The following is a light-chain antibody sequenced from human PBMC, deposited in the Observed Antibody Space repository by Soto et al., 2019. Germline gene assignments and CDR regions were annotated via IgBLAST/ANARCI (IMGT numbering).Light chain of an antibody. CDR2: AAS. CDR3: QQFNSYTIT. V-gene: IGKV1-9*01. CDR1: QGISSY. J-gene: IGKJ5*01. Sequence: IQLTQSPSSLSASVGDRVTITCRASQGISSYLAWFQQKPGKAPKLLISAASTLQTGVPSRFSGSGSGTDFTLTISSLQPEDFATYYCQQFNSYTITFGQGTRLEIK.